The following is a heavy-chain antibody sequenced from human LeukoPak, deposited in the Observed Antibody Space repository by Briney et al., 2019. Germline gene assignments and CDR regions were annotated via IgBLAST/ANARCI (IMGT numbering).Heavy chain of an antibody. CDR3: ARGGYGDYVHYY. CDR2: ISSSSSYI. CDR1: GFTFSSYS. D-gene: IGHD4-17*01. J-gene: IGHJ4*02. V-gene: IGHV3-21*01. Sequence: GGSLRLSCAASGFTFSSYSMNWVRQAPGKGLEWVSSISSSSSYIYYADSVKGRFTISRANAKNSLYLQMNSLRAEDTAVYYCARGGYGDYVHYYWGQGTLVTVSS.